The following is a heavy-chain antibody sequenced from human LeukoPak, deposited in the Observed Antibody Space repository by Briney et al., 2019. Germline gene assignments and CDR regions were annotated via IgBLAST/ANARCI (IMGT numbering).Heavy chain of an antibody. CDR3: AAAAGIYYYGMDV. V-gene: IGHV3-9*01. J-gene: IGHJ6*02. Sequence: PGRSLRLSCAASGFTFDDYAMHWVRQAPGKGLEWVSGISWNSGSIGYADSVKGRFTISRDNAKNSLYLQMNSLGAEDTALYYCAAAAGIYYYGMDVWGQGTTVTVSS. CDR2: ISWNSGSI. CDR1: GFTFDDYA. D-gene: IGHD6-13*01.